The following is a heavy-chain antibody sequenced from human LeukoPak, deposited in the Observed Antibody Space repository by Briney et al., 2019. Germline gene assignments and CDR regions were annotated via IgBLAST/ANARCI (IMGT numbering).Heavy chain of an antibody. CDR3: AKGRGFDVYCRAGSCSTFDP. J-gene: IGHJ5*02. CDR1: GFTFSSYA. V-gene: IGHV3-30*01. CDR2: ISYDGSNK. Sequence: PGGSLRLSCAASGFTFSSYAMSWVRQAPGKGLEWVAVISYDGSNKYYADSVKGRFTISRDNSKNTLYLQMNSLRAEDTAVYYCAKGRGFDVYCRAGSCSTFDPWGQGTLATVSS. D-gene: IGHD2-15*01.